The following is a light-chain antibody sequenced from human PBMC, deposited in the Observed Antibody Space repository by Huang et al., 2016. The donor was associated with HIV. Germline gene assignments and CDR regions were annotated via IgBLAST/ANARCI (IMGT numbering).Light chain of an antibody. J-gene: IGKJ5*01. Sequence: DIQMTQSPSSLSAPVGDRVNITCQASQEINDYLNWYQQKPGRAPKLLIHTASNLETGVPSRFRGSGSGTHFTFTISSLQPEDIGSYYCQQYKNVPITFGQGTRLDIK. CDR3: QQYKNVPIT. V-gene: IGKV1-33*01. CDR1: QEINDY. CDR2: TAS.